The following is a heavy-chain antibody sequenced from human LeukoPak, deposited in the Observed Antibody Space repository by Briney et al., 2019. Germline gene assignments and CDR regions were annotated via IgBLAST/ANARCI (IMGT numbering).Heavy chain of an antibody. CDR1: GGSISSYY. Sequence: SETLSLTCTVSGGSISSYYWSWIRQPPGKGLEWIGYIYYSGSTNYNPSLKSRVTISVDTSKNQFSLKLSSVTAADTAVYYCARREPSSSWHENWFDPWGQGTLVTVSS. J-gene: IGHJ5*02. V-gene: IGHV4-59*08. CDR3: ARREPSSSWHENWFDP. CDR2: IYYSGST. D-gene: IGHD6-13*01.